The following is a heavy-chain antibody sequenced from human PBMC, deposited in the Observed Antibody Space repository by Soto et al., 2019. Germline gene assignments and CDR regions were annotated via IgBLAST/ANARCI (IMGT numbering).Heavy chain of an antibody. CDR3: AREESSGPYGMDV. CDR1: GGSISSYY. CDR2: IYYSGST. J-gene: IGHJ6*02. V-gene: IGHV4-59*12. Sequence: SETLSLTCTVSGGSISSYYRSWIRQPPGKGLEWIGYIYYSGSTYYNPSLKSRVTISVDTSKNQFSLKLSSVTAADTAVYYCAREESSGPYGMDVWGQGTTVTVSS. D-gene: IGHD6-19*01.